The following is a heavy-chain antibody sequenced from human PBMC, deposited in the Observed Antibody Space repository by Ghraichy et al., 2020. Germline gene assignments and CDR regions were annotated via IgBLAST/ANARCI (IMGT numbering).Heavy chain of an antibody. V-gene: IGHV4-4*02. J-gene: IGHJ4*02. CDR1: GGSIDGRNW. CDR3: VKGGDYCLDY. Sequence: SETLSLTCAVSGGSIDGRNWWSWARQPPGKGLEWIGEIYYSGSTNYNPSLKSRVSISVDTSKNQISLRLSSVTAADTAVYYCVKGGDYCLDYWGQGTLVTVSS. CDR2: IYYSGST. D-gene: IGHD2/OR15-2a*01.